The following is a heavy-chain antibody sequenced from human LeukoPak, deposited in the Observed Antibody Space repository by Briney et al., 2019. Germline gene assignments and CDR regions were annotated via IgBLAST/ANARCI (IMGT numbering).Heavy chain of an antibody. D-gene: IGHD6-13*01. CDR2: INHSGST. CDR3: ARKLAPIAAAGNRENWFDP. V-gene: IGHV4-34*01. J-gene: IGHJ5*02. Sequence: SETLSLTCAVYGGSFSGYYWSWIRQPPGKGLEWIGEINHSGSTNYNPSLKSRVTISVDTSKNQFSLKLSSVTAADTAVYYCARKLAPIAAAGNRENWFDPWGQGTLVTVSS. CDR1: GGSFSGYY.